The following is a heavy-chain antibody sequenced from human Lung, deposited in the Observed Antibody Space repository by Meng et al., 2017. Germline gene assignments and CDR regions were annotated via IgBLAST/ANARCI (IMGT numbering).Heavy chain of an antibody. CDR1: GGSFSDYY. V-gene: IGHV4-34*01. D-gene: IGHD3-22*01. Sequence: QVQLPQWGAGLLKPSETLSLTCVVSGGSFSDYYWSWIRQPPGKGLEWIGEINHSGSTNYNPFLKSRVTISLDASKNQFSLELSSVTATDTAVYYCARDLSDSTGYYPFQHWGQGTLVTVSS. CDR2: INHSGST. CDR3: ARDLSDSTGYYPFQH. J-gene: IGHJ1*01.